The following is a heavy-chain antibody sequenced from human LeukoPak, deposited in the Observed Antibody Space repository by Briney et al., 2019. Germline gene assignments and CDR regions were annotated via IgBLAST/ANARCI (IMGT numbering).Heavy chain of an antibody. J-gene: IGHJ4*02. CDR3: ARDGSSTWYFDY. Sequence: ASVKVSCKASGYTFTSYGITWVRQAPRQGLEWMGWINDYNGNTNYAQKFQGRVTMTTDTSTSTAYMELRSLRSDDTAVYYCARDGSSTWYFDYWGQGTLVTVSS. V-gene: IGHV1-18*01. CDR2: INDYNGNT. CDR1: GYTFTSYG. D-gene: IGHD1-26*01.